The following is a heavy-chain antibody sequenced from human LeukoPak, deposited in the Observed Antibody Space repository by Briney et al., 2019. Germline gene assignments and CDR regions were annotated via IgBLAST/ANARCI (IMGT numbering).Heavy chain of an antibody. CDR3: AKTAARWERNYYYYMDV. D-gene: IGHD1-1*01. CDR2: ISGSGGST. V-gene: IGHV3-23*01. CDR1: GFTFDRYA. Sequence: GSLRLSCAASGFTFDRYAMSWVRQAPGKGLEWVSAISGSGGSTYYADSVKGRFTISRDNSKNTLYLQMNSLRAEDTAVYYCAKTAARWERNYYYYMDVWGKGTTVTVSS. J-gene: IGHJ6*03.